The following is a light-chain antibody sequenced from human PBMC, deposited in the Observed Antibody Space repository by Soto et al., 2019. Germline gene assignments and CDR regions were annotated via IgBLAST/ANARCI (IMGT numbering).Light chain of an antibody. CDR3: QQYGSSPPYT. J-gene: IGKJ2*01. CDR1: QSVTIY. CDR2: SAS. V-gene: IGKV3-20*01. Sequence: EIVLTQSPGTLSLSPGERATLSCRASQSVTIYLAWYQQKPGQAPRLLIYSASSRATGIPDRFSGSGSGTDFTLTISRLEPEDFAVYYCQQYGSSPPYTFGQGTKLEIK.